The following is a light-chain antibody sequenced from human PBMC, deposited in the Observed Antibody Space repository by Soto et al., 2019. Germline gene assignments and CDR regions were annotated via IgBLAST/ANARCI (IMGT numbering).Light chain of an antibody. CDR2: GAS. CDR1: QSVSSN. CDR3: QQSYSTPQT. J-gene: IGKJ1*01. V-gene: IGKV3D-15*01. Sequence: EIVVTQSPATLSVSPGERATLSCRASQSVSSNLGWYQQKPGQAPRLLVYGASSRATGIPDRFSGSGSGTDFTLTISSLQPEDFATYYCQQSYSTPQTFGQGTKVDIK.